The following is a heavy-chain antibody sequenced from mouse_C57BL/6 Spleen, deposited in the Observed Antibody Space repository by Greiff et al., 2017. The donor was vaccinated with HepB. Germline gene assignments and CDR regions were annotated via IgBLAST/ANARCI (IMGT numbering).Heavy chain of an antibody. V-gene: IGHV3-6*01. CDR3: ARDYDSFFAY. J-gene: IGHJ3*01. CDR1: GYSITSGYY. D-gene: IGHD2-12*01. Sequence: EVQRVESGPGLVKPSQSLSLTCSVTGYSITSGYYWNWIRQFPGNKLEWMGYISYDGSNNYNPSLKNRISITRDTSKNQFFLKLNSVTTEDTATYYCARDYDSFFAYWGQGTLVTVSA. CDR2: ISYDGSN.